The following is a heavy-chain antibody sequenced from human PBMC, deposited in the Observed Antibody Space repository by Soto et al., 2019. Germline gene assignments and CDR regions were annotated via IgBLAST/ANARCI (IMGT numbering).Heavy chain of an antibody. CDR1: GYTFIRSA. J-gene: IGHJ6*02. CDR3: AREGVTRNYYYYGMDV. Sequence: ASVKVSCKASGYTFIRSAMHWVRQAPGQGLEWMGWISAYNGDTKYAQKFQGRVTMTTDTTTSTAYMELRSLRSDDTAVYYCAREGVTRNYYYYGMDVWGQGTTVTVSS. V-gene: IGHV1-18*01. CDR2: ISAYNGDT. D-gene: IGHD2-21*02.